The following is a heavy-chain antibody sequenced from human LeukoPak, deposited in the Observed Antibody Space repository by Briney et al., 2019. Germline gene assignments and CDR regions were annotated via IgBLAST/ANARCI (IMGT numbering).Heavy chain of an antibody. Sequence: GGSLRLSCAASGFTVSTNYMSWVRQAPGKGLEWVSVIYSGTNTYYADSVKGRFTISRDNSKNTLYPQMNSLRAEDTAVYYCARGHADYSGSWYGRFDYWGQGTLVTVSS. D-gene: IGHD6-13*01. CDR1: GFTVSTNY. CDR3: ARGHADYSGSWYGRFDY. J-gene: IGHJ4*02. CDR2: IYSGTNT. V-gene: IGHV3-53*01.